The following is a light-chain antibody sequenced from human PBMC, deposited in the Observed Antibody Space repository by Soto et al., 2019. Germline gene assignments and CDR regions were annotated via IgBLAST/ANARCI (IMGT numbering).Light chain of an antibody. Sequence: EIVMTQSPATLSVSPGERATLSCRASQNIRNNLAWYQHRPGQAPRLLIFGASTRATGIPARFSGSGSGTEFTLTISSLQSEDIAVYYCHQGDFFGGGTKVEIK. V-gene: IGKV3-15*01. J-gene: IGKJ4*01. CDR1: QNIRNN. CDR2: GAS. CDR3: HQGDF.